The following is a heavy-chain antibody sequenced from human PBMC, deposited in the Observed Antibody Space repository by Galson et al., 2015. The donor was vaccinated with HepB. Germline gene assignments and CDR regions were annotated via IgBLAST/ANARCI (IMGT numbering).Heavy chain of an antibody. CDR1: GYTFTGHY. D-gene: IGHD3-22*01. J-gene: IGHJ4*02. V-gene: IGHV1-2*06. CDR3: ARGSNTYYDTSSYYLVFDY. Sequence: SVKVSCKASGYTFTGHYMHWVRQAPGQGLEWMGRINPNSGGTNYAQKFQGRVTMTRDTSISTANMELSRLRSDDTAVYYCARGSNTYYDTSSYYLVFDYWGQGTLVTVSS. CDR2: INPNSGGT.